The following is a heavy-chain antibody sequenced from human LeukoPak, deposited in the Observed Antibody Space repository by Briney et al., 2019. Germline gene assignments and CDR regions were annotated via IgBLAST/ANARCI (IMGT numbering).Heavy chain of an antibody. J-gene: IGHJ4*02. D-gene: IGHD6-13*01. CDR2: IKQDESEK. CDR3: TRDRYSSL. V-gene: IGHV3-7*01. Sequence: GGSLRLSCAASGFTFSRYWMSWVRQAPGKGLEWVANIKQDESEKYHVGSVRGRFTISRDNAKNSLYLQMNSLRAEDTAVYYCTRDRYSSLWGQGTLVTVSS. CDR1: GFTFSRYW.